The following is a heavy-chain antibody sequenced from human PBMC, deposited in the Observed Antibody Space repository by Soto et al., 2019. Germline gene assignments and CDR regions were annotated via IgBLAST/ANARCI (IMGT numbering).Heavy chain of an antibody. V-gene: IGHV3-23*01. Sequence: GGSMRLSCAASGFTFSSYAMSWVRQAPGKGLEWVSAISGSGGSTYYADSVKGRFTISRDNSKNTLYLQMNSLRAEDTAVYYCAKSSGGWNYYYYYGMDVWGQGTTVTVS. D-gene: IGHD2-15*01. CDR1: GFTFSSYA. J-gene: IGHJ6*02. CDR2: ISGSGGST. CDR3: AKSSGGWNYYYYYGMDV.